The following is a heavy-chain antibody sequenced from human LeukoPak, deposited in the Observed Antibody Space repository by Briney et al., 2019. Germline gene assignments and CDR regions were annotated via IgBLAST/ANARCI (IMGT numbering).Heavy chain of an antibody. CDR2: ISGSGGST. D-gene: IGHD2-2*01. CDR1: GFTFSSYA. J-gene: IGHJ5*02. V-gene: IGHV3-23*01. Sequence: GGSLRLSCAASGFTFSSYAMSWVRQAPGKGLEWVSAISGSGGSTYYADSAKGRFTISRDNSKNTLYLQMNSLRTEDTAVYYCAKDRDIVVVPAAHNWFDPWGQGTLVTVSS. CDR3: AKDRDIVVVPAAHNWFDP.